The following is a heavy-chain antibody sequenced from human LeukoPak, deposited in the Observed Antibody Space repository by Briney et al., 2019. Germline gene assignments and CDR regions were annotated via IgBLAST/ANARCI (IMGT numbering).Heavy chain of an antibody. D-gene: IGHD3-3*01. CDR2: IYHSGST. CDR3: ARVNFWSGYANYYMDV. V-gene: IGHV4-38-2*02. J-gene: IGHJ6*03. CDR1: GYSISSGYY. Sequence: SETLSLTCTVSGYSISSGYYWGWIRQPPGKGLEWIGSIYHSGSTYYNPSLKSRVTISVDTSKNQFSLKLSSVTAADTAVYYCARVNFWSGYANYYMDVWGKGTTVTVSS.